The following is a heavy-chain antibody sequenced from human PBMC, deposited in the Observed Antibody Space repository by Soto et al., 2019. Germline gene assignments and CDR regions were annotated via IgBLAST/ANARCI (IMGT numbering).Heavy chain of an antibody. V-gene: IGHV1-18*01. CDR2: MNANSGNT. J-gene: IGHJ4*02. Sequence: ASVKVSCKASGYTFTSYDINWVRQATGQGLEWMGWMNANSGNTDYAQKLQGRVTMTTDTSTSTAYMELRSLRSDDTAVYYCARVVGDYWGQGTLVTVSS. CDR3: ARVVGDY. CDR1: GYTFTSYD.